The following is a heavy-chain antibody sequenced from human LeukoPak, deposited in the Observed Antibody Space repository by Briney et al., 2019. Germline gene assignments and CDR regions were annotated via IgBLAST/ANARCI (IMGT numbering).Heavy chain of an antibody. CDR1: GFTLRSYA. CDR3: AKDVEATISSGGYYFDC. CDR2: ISGSDGST. D-gene: IGHD6-19*01. V-gene: IGHV3-23*01. Sequence: GGSLRLSCAASGFTLRSYAMSWVRQAPGKGLEWVSAISGSDGSTHYADSVKGRFTISRDISNNRLYLQMNSLRAEDTAVYYCAKDVEATISSGGYYFDCWGQGTLVTVSS. J-gene: IGHJ4*02.